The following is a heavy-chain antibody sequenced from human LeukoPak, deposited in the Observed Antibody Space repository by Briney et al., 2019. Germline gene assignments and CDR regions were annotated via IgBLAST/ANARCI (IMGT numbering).Heavy chain of an antibody. V-gene: IGHV4-59*01. CDR1: GGSISSYY. Sequence: SETLSLTCTVSGGSISSYYWSWIRQPPGKGLEWIGFISYSGSPNYNPSLMSRVTISVDTSKNQFSLQLSSVTAADTAVYYCARGIVVVAQLGYYYYYMDVWGKGTTVTISS. D-gene: IGHD2-15*01. CDR3: ARGIVVVAQLGYYYYYMDV. J-gene: IGHJ6*03. CDR2: ISYSGSP.